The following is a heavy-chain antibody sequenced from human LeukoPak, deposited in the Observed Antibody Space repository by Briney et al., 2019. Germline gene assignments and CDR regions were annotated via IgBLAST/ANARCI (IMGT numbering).Heavy chain of an antibody. CDR2: INWNGGST. CDR1: GFTFDDYG. D-gene: IGHD6-13*01. Sequence: GGSLRLSCAASGFTFDDYGMSWVPQAPGKGLEWVSGINWNGGSTGYADSVKGRFTISRDNAKNSLYLQMNSLRAEDTALYYCARGTLKAAATDFDYWGQGTLVTVSS. J-gene: IGHJ4*02. CDR3: ARGTLKAAATDFDY. V-gene: IGHV3-20*04.